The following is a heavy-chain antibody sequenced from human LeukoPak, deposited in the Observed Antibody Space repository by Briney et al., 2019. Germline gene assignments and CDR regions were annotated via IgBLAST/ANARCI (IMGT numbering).Heavy chain of an antibody. CDR2: ISYSGST. V-gene: IGHV4-30-4*01. J-gene: IGHJ3*02. Sequence: PSETLSLTYTVSGGSISTDDYDWSWIRQPPGKGREWIGYISYSGSTYYKPSLKGRVTISVDTSKNQFSLKLNSVTAADTAVYYCARALDIVAVPTAPPAAFDIWGQGTMVTVSS. CDR1: GGSISTDDYD. D-gene: IGHD2-2*03. CDR3: ARALDIVAVPTAPPAAFDI.